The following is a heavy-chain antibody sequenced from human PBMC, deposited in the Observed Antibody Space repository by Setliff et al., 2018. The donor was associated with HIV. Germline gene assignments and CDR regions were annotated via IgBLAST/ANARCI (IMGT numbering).Heavy chain of an antibody. J-gene: IGHJ4*02. CDR1: GGSISSHY. V-gene: IGHV4-59*11. D-gene: IGHD3-22*01. Sequence: PSETLSLTCAVSGGSISSHYWSWIRQSPGKGLEWIGRISHSGSTNYNPSLKSRVTISVDTSKNQFSLKLSSVTAADTAVYYCARDVGSHYDSREYYFDYWGQGTLVTVSS. CDR2: ISHSGST. CDR3: ARDVGSHYDSREYYFDY.